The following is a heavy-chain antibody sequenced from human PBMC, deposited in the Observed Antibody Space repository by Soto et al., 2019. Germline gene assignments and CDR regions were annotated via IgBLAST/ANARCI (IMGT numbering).Heavy chain of an antibody. J-gene: IGHJ4*02. CDR1: GFSLSNYD. Sequence: PGGSLRLSCAASGFSLSNYDMNWVRQAPGKGLEWISDISSSGKDIHYADSVKGRFTISRDYAKNSLYLQMTSLTAEDTAVYYCGSMITPPYWGQGTLVTVSS. CDR3: GSMITPPY. CDR2: ISSSGKDI. V-gene: IGHV3-48*03. D-gene: IGHD3-16*01.